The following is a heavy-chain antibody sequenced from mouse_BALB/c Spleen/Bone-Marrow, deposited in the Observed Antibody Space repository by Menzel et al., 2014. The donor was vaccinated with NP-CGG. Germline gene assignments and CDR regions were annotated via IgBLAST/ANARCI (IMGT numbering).Heavy chain of an antibody. J-gene: IGHJ1*01. CDR1: VHGICRYW. CDR3: ARVSYLGNLLV. CDR2: INPDSSTI. Sequence: SGCVLAQPGGPVKLSCGASVHGICRYWMLWVRSVPGQGLEWIGAINPDSSTIKYTPSLKDKFIISRDTATNTQYRQMSKDRSEDTALYYCARVSYLGNLLVWGAGITVTGSS. D-gene: IGHD2-12*01. V-gene: IGHV4-1*02.